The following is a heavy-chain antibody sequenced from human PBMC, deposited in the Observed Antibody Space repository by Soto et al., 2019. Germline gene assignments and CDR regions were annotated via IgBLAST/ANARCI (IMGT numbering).Heavy chain of an antibody. Sequence: QVQLVESGGGVSQPGKSLRLSCSASGFAVSTYAMHWVRQAPGKGLEWVAVIWADGSRQFYADSVKGRFTVSSDNSQNPLFLHLNSLRVYATALYYCVGGIRYWGLGDYWGQGPLVTGSS. CDR1: GFAVSTYA. V-gene: IGHV3-33*08. CDR3: VGGIRYWGLGDY. J-gene: IGHJ4*02. CDR2: IWADGSRQ. D-gene: IGHD3-16*02.